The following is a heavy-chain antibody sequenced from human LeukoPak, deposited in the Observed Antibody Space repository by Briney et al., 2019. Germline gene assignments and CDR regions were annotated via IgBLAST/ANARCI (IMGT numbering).Heavy chain of an antibody. CDR2: IYYSGST. CDR3: ARDTRRYIAAAPWFDP. D-gene: IGHD6-13*01. J-gene: IGHJ5*02. CDR1: GGSISSGDYY. Sequence: SETLSLTCTVSGGSISSGDYYWSWIRQPPGKGLEWIGYIYYSGSTYYNPSLKSRVTISVDTSKNQFSLKLSSVTAADTAVYYCARDTRRYIAAAPWFDPWGQGTLVTVSS. V-gene: IGHV4-30-4*01.